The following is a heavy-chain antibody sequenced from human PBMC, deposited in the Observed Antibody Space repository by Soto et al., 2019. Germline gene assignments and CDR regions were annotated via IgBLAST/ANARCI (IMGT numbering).Heavy chain of an antibody. CDR3: AREPEDEFLEGHPVWYFDY. Sequence: GGSLRLSCAASGFTFSSYAMHWVRQAPGKGLEWVAVISYDGSNKYYADSVKGRFTISRDNSKNTLYLQMNSLRAEDTAVYYCAREPEDEFLEGHPVWYFDYWGQGTLVTVSS. J-gene: IGHJ4*02. CDR2: ISYDGSNK. CDR1: GFTFSSYA. V-gene: IGHV3-30-3*01. D-gene: IGHD3-3*01.